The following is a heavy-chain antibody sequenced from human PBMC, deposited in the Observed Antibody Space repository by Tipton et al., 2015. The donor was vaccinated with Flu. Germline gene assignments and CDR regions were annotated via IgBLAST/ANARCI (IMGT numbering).Heavy chain of an antibody. V-gene: IGHV4-34*01. Sequence: TLSLTCAVSGGSFTGYYWSWIRRTPEKGLEWIGEITQSVRTKYNPSLESRVTISLDTSKSQISLKLSSVTAADTAVYYCTRGSMIFGVNWFDPWGQGTLVTVAS. CDR1: GGSFTGYY. D-gene: IGHD3/OR15-3a*01. J-gene: IGHJ5*02. CDR2: ITQSVRT. CDR3: TRGSMIFGVNWFDP.